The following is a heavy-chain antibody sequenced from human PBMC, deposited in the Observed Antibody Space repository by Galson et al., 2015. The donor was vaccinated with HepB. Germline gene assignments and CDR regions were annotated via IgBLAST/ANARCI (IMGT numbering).Heavy chain of an antibody. CDR3: ARVEYPLATTPALLDY. CDR2: ISYDGSNK. D-gene: IGHD6-6*01. CDR1: GFTFSSYA. V-gene: IGHV3-30*04. J-gene: IGHJ4*02. Sequence: SLRLSCAASGFTFSSYAMHWVRQAPGEGLEWVAVISYDGSNKYYADSVKGRFTISRDNSKNTLYLQMNSLRAEDTAVYYCARVEYPLATTPALLDYWGQGTLVTVSS.